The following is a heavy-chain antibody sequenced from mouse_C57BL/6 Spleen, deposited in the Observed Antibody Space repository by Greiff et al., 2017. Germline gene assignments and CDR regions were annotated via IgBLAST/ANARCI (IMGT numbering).Heavy chain of an antibody. Sequence: VQLKESGAELVRPGASVKLSCTASGYNIKGDCMHWVKQRPEQGLEWIGWIYPENGDTEYAAKVQGKATITADNSSNTAYMQLSSLTSEDTAVNSGTTTVYSCRRHAYFDYWGQGTTLTVSS. V-gene: IGHV14-4*01. J-gene: IGHJ2*01. CDR3: TTTVYSCRRHAYFDY. D-gene: IGHD1-1*01. CDR2: IYPENGDT. CDR1: GYNIKGDC.